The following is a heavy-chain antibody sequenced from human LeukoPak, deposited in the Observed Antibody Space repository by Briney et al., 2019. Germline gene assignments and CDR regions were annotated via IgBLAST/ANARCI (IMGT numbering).Heavy chain of an antibody. CDR3: AREGDARPALGYYYYYMDV. J-gene: IGHJ6*03. Sequence: PGGSLRLSCAASGFTFSSYAMHWVRQAPGKGLEWVAVISYDGSNKYYADSVKGRFTISRDNSKNTLYLRMNSLRAEDTAVYYCAREGDARPALGYYYYYMDVWGKGTTVTVSS. V-gene: IGHV3-30*04. CDR2: ISYDGSNK. CDR1: GFTFSSYA. D-gene: IGHD6-6*01.